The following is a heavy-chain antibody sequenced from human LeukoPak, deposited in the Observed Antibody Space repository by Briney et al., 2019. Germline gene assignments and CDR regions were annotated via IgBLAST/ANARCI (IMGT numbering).Heavy chain of an antibody. V-gene: IGHV3-23*01. J-gene: IGHJ4*02. CDR3: AKVGTVYFPLDF. CDR1: GFTFTTYG. CDR2: IGGSGVRT. D-gene: IGHD2/OR15-2a*01. Sequence: GGSLRLSCSASGFTFTTYGMNWVRQAPGKGLEWVSGIGGSGVRTYYADSVKGRFTISRDNSRNTLYLQMNSLRAGDTAVYYCAKVGTVYFPLDFWGQGTLVTVSS.